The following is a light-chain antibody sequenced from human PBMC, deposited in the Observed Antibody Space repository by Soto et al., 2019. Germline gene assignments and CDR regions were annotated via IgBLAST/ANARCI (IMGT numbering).Light chain of an antibody. CDR3: QQYNNYPYT. CDR1: QTINRW. Sequence: DIQMTQSPSTQSASVGDRVTITCRASQTINRWLAWYQQKPGKAPKLLIYKASRLESGVPSRFSGSGSGTEFTLTINSMQPDDFATYYYQQYNNYPYTFGQGTKLDIK. J-gene: IGKJ2*01. CDR2: KAS. V-gene: IGKV1-5*03.